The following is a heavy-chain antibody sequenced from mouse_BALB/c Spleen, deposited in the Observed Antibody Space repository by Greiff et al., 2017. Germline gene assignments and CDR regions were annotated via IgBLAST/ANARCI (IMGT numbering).Heavy chain of an antibody. V-gene: IGHV14-3*02. CDR2: IDPANGNT. Sequence: VQLKQSGAELVKPGASVKLSCTASGFNIKDTYMHWVKQRPEQGLEWIGRIDPANGNTKYDPKFQGKATITADTSSNTAYLQLSSLTSEDTAVYYCSRAYLYYFDYWGQGTTLTVSS. D-gene: IGHD6-5*01. CDR3: SRAYLYYFDY. CDR1: GFNIKDTY. J-gene: IGHJ2*01.